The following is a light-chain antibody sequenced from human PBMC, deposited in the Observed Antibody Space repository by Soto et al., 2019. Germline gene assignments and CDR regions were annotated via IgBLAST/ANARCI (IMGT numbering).Light chain of an antibody. CDR3: HKYNSAPWT. Sequence: DIQMTQSPSSLSASVGHRVTITCRASQGISNYLAWYQQKPGKVPKLLIYAASTLQSGVPSRFSGSGSGTDFTLTISRLQPEDVATYNCHKYNSAPWTFGQGTKVEIK. CDR1: QGISNY. J-gene: IGKJ1*01. V-gene: IGKV1-27*01. CDR2: AAS.